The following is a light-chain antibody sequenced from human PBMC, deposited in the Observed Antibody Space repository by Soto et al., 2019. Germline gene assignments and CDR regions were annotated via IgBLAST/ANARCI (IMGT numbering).Light chain of an antibody. V-gene: IGKV3-11*01. CDR2: DAS. CDR1: QSVSSY. J-gene: IGKJ1*01. CDR3: QQRHSWWT. Sequence: VLTKSPATRSLSPGERATLSCRASQSVSSYLAWYQHKPGQAPRLLIHDASNRATGIPARFSGSGSGTDFTLTISSLEPEDFAVYYCQQRHSWWTFGQGTNVEIK.